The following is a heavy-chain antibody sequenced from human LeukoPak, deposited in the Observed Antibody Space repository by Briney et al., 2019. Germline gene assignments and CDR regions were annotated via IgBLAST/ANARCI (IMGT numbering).Heavy chain of an antibody. Sequence: ASVKVSCKASGGTFSSYAISWVRQAPGQGLEWKGGIIPIFGTANYAQKFQGRVTITADESTSTAYMGLSSLRSEDTAVYYCARGADSSGWHYGMDVWGQGTTVTVSS. CDR1: GGTFSSYA. CDR3: ARGADSSGWHYGMDV. D-gene: IGHD6-19*01. CDR2: IIPIFGTA. V-gene: IGHV1-69*13. J-gene: IGHJ6*02.